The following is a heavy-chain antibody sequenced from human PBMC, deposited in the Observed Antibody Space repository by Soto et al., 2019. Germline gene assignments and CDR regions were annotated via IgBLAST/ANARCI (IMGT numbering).Heavy chain of an antibody. CDR2: IYYSGST. D-gene: IGHD3-10*01. J-gene: IGHJ3*02. V-gene: IGHV4-30-4*01. CDR3: ARVGVLLWFPGAFDI. CDR1: GGSISSGDYY. Sequence: SETLSLTCTVSGGSISSGDYYWSWIRQPPGKGLEWIGYIYYSGSTYYNPSLKSRVTISVDTSKNQFSLKLSSVTAADTAVYYCARVGVLLWFPGAFDIWGQGTMVTVS.